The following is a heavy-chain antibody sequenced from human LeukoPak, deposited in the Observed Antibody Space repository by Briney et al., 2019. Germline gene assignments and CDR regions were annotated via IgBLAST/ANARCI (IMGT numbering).Heavy chain of an antibody. Sequence: GGSLRLSCAVSGFIFSKYGMHWVRQAPGKGLEWVTFIRYDGTNQFYADSVKGRFTISRDNSKNTLYLQMNSLRPEDTAVYFCAKDEFEDTSLVFDNRGQGTLVTVSS. D-gene: IGHD3-10*01. CDR1: GFIFSKYG. V-gene: IGHV3-30*02. J-gene: IGHJ4*02. CDR2: IRYDGTNQ. CDR3: AKDEFEDTSLVFDN.